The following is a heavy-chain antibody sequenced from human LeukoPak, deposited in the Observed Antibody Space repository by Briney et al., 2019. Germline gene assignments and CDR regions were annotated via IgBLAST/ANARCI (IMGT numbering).Heavy chain of an antibody. J-gene: IGHJ6*03. CDR2: ISAYNGST. Sequence: ASVKVSCKASGYTFTSYGISWVRQAPGQGLEWMGWISAYNGSTNYAQKLQGRVTMTRDMSTSTVCMELSSLRSEDTAVYYCARDGWGIAAAGIYYYYYMDVWGKGTTVTVSS. CDR3: ARDGWGIAAAGIYYYYYMDV. CDR1: GYTFTSYG. D-gene: IGHD6-13*01. V-gene: IGHV1-18*01.